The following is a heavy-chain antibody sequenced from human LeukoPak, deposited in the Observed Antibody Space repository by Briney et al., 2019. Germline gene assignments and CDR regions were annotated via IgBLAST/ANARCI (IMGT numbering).Heavy chain of an antibody. Sequence: SVKVSCKASGCTFSSYAISWVRQAPGQGLEWMGGIIPIFGTANYAQKFQGRVTITADESTSTAYMELSSLRSEDTAVYYCAREGGLWLGEPRYYFDYWGQGTLVTVSS. CDR3: AREGGLWLGEPRYYFDY. CDR1: GCTFSSYA. V-gene: IGHV1-69*01. D-gene: IGHD3-10*01. CDR2: IIPIFGTA. J-gene: IGHJ4*02.